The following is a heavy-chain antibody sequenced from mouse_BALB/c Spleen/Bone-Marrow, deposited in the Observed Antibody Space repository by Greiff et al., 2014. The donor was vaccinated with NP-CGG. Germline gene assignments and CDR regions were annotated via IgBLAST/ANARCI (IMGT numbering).Heavy chain of an antibody. CDR3: ARASVVPYYFDF. V-gene: IGHV1-9*01. Sequence: QVQLKESGAELMKPGASVRISCKTTGYTFSNYWIDWVKQRPGHGLEWIGEILPGSGTANYNEKFKGKATFTADTSSNTAYMQHSSLTSEDSALYYCARASVVPYYFDFWGQGTTLTVSS. CDR2: ILPGSGTA. D-gene: IGHD1-1*01. J-gene: IGHJ2*01. CDR1: GYTFSNYW.